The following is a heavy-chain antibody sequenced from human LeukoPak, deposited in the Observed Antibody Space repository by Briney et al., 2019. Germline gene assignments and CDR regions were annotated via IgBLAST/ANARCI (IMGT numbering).Heavy chain of an antibody. V-gene: IGHV4-61*01. D-gene: IGHD6-19*01. CDR2: IYYSGST. CDR3: ASRVAGTSMDV. Sequence: SETLSLTCTVSGGSVSSGRYYWSWIRQPPGKGLEWIGYIYYSGSTNYNPSLKSRVTISVDTSKNQFSLKLSSVTAADTAVYYCASRVAGTSMDVWGQGTTVTVSS. CDR1: GGSVSSGRYY. J-gene: IGHJ6*02.